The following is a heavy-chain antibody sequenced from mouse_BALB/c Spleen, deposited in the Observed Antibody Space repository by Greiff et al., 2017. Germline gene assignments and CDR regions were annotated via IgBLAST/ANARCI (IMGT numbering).Heavy chain of an antibody. V-gene: IGHV1-54*01. Sequence: QVHVKQSGAELVRPGTSVKVSCKASGYAFTNYLIEWVKQRPGQGLEWIGVINPGSGGTNYNEKFKGKATLTADKSSSTAYMQLSSLTSDDSAVYFCARSVGRGFAYWGQGTLVTVSA. CDR2: INPGSGGT. CDR1: GYAFTNYL. D-gene: IGHD4-1*01. J-gene: IGHJ3*01. CDR3: ARSVGRGFAY.